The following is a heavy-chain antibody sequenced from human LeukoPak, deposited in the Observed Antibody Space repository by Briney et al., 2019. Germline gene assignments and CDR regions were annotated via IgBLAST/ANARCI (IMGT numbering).Heavy chain of an antibody. D-gene: IGHD2-2*01. V-gene: IGHV1-2*02. CDR3: ARESACGTTNCLAPADWLDP. CDR1: GYTFTGYY. Sequence: ASVKVSCKASGYTFTGYYMHWVRQAPGQGLEWMGWINPNSGGTNYAQKFQGRVTMTRDTSIATSYMEVDSLTSDDTAVYYCARESACGTTNCLAPADWLDPWGQGTLDIVSS. J-gene: IGHJ5*02. CDR2: INPNSGGT.